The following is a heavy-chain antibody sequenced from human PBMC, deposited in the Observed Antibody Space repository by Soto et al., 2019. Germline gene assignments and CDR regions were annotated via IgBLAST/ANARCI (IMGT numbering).Heavy chain of an antibody. CDR3: VRTTVTASYYSMDV. CDR1: GYTFTNYG. J-gene: IGHJ6*03. CDR2: ISTYNGNT. V-gene: IGHV1-18*01. D-gene: IGHD4-17*01. Sequence: QVQLVQSGAEVKQPGASVKVSCKASGYTFTNYGFTWVRQAPGQGLEWLGWISTYNGNTKYAQKVQGRLTMTTDTSTSTANMEMTSLRSDDTALYYCVRTTVTASYYSMDVWGKGSTVTVSS.